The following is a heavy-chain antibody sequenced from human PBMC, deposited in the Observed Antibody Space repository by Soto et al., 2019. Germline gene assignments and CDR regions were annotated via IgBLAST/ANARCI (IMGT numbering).Heavy chain of an antibody. Sequence: QITLKEDGPTLVKPTQTVTLTCTFSGFSLSTSGVAVGWIRQPLGTALEWLALIYWDDDKRYSPSLKSRFTITKVTSENQVGRTMIHMDPVGTSSYYSAHRLSETLRFLEWLGESSCDYWGRRTLVTVGS. V-gene: IGHV2-5*02. CDR1: GFSLSTSGVA. CDR2: IYWDDDK. D-gene: IGHD3-3*01. J-gene: IGHJ4*02. CDR3: AHRLSETLRFLEWLGESSCDY.